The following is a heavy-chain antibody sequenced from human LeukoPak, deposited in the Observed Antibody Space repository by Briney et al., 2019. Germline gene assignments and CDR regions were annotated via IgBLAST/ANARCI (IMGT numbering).Heavy chain of an antibody. Sequence: GGSLRLSCAASGFTFSDYYMSWIRQAPGKGLEWVSYISSSGSTIYYADSVKGRFTISRDNSKNTLYLQMNSLRAEDTAVYYCDVTKEHFDYWGQGTLVTVSS. V-gene: IGHV3-11*01. D-gene: IGHD4-17*01. CDR3: DVTKEHFDY. CDR1: GFTFSDYY. CDR2: ISSSGSTI. J-gene: IGHJ4*02.